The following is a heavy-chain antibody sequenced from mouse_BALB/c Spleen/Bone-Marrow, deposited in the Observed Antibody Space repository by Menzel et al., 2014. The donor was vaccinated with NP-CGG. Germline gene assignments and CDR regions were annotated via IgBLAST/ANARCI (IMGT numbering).Heavy chain of an antibody. Sequence: VQLQQSGPELVEPGASVKISCKASGYTFTDYYINWVKQKPGQGLEWIGWIYPGSGNTKFNERFKGKATLTVDASSSTAYMQLSSLTSEDTAVYFCARILYWYFDVWGAGTTVTVSS. V-gene: IGHV1-84*02. CDR3: ARILYWYFDV. CDR2: IYPGSGNT. CDR1: GYTFTDYY. J-gene: IGHJ1*01.